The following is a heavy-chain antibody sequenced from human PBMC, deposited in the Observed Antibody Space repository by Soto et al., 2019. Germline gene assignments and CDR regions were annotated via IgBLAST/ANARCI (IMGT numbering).Heavy chain of an antibody. Sequence: QVQLVESGGGVVQPGRSLRLSCAASGFTFSSYGMHWVRQAPGKGLEWVAVISYDGSNKYYADSVKGRFTISRDNFKNTLYLQMNSLRAEDTAVYYCAKDVNGRTRGATYYYGSLGGYWGQGTLVTVSS. V-gene: IGHV3-30*18. CDR3: AKDVNGRTRGATYYYGSLGGY. D-gene: IGHD3-10*01. J-gene: IGHJ4*02. CDR2: ISYDGSNK. CDR1: GFTFSSYG.